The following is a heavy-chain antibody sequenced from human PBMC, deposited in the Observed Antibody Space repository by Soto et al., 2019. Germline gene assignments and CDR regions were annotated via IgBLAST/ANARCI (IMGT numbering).Heavy chain of an antibody. CDR3: ARSGDPFDYGDYLGYYYYGMDV. J-gene: IGHJ6*02. V-gene: IGHV4-4*02. CDR2: IYHSGST. D-gene: IGHD4-17*01. Sequence: PSETLSLTCAVSGGSISSSNWWSWVRQPPGKGLEWIGEIYHSGSTNYNPSLKSRVTISVDKSKNQFSLKLSSVTAADTAVYYCARSGDPFDYGDYLGYYYYGMDVWGQGTTVTVS. CDR1: GGSISSSNW.